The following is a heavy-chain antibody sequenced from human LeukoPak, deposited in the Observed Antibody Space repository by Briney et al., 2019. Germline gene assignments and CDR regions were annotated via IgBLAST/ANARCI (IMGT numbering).Heavy chain of an antibody. J-gene: IGHJ1*01. CDR2: IRGSGAGT. CDR3: GRDPNGDYIGAFEFQR. V-gene: IGHV3-23*01. CDR1: GFTFSNYA. D-gene: IGHD4-17*01. Sequence: PGGSLRLSCAASGFTFSNYAMVWVRQAPGKGLEGVSAIRGSGAGTHYADSVKGRFTISRDNSRNILYLQMNSLRGEDTALYYCGRDPNGDYIGAFEFQRWGQGTLVSVSS.